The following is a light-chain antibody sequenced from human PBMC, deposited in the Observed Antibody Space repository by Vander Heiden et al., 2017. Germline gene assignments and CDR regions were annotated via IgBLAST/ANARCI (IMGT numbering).Light chain of an antibody. CDR3: ATWDDTLNGYV. Sequence: QSVLTQPLSASGPPGQRGTISCYGSTSHIGLNAVNGYQQLPGASPKLLIYGNNHGPSGVPARFSGSKSGASASLAISGLQSEDEADYYCATWDDTLNGYVFGTGTKVTVL. V-gene: IGLV1-44*01. CDR1: TSHIGLNA. J-gene: IGLJ1*01. CDR2: GNN.